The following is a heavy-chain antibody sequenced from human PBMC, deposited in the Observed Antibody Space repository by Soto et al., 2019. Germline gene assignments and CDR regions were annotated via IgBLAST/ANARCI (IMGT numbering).Heavy chain of an antibody. Sequence: QVHLVQSGAEMKKPGSSVKVSCKVSGGDLTNSGISWLRQAPGQGLVWMGGIFPLLAVVDYSQKFQGRDTITADLSTHTAYMDLGSLRSVDSAVDHCSQEDGADFKSWGQCTLVIVSS. CDR2: IFPLLAVV. J-gene: IGHJ1*01. D-gene: IGHD1-26*01. CDR1: GGDLTNSG. V-gene: IGHV1-69*04. CDR3: SQEDGADFKS.